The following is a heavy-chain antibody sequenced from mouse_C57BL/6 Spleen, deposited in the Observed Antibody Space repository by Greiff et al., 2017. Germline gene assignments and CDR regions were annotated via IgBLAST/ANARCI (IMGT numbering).Heavy chain of an antibody. V-gene: IGHV1-55*01. Sequence: VQLQQPGAELVKPGASVKMSCKASGYTFTSYWITWVKQRPGQGLEWIGDIYPGSGSTNYNEKFKSKATLTVDTSSSTAYMQLSSLTSEDSAVYYCARSGDSSGLYYFDYWGQGTTLTVSS. CDR2: IYPGSGST. J-gene: IGHJ2*01. D-gene: IGHD3-2*02. CDR3: ARSGDSSGLYYFDY. CDR1: GYTFTSYW.